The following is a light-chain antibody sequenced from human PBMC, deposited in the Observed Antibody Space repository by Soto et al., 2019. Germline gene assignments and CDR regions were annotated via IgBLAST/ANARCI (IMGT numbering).Light chain of an antibody. CDR2: KAS. J-gene: IGKJ1*01. CDR1: QTISSW. V-gene: IGKV1-5*03. CDR3: QQYNSYSET. Sequence: DIQLTQSPSTLSGSVGDRVTITCRASQTISSWLAWYQHKPGKAPKLLIYKASTLKSGVPSRFSGSGSGTEFTLTISSLQPDDFATYYCQQYNSYSETFGQGTKVEIK.